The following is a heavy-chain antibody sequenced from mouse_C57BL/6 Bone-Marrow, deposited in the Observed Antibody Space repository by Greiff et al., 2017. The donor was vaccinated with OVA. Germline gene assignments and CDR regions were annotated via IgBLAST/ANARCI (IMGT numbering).Heavy chain of an antibody. Sequence: VQLQQPGPELVKPGASVKISCKASGYTFTDYYMDWVKQSPGQSLEWIGDINPNNGGTIYNQKFKGKATLTVDTSSSTAYMELRSLTSEDTAVDYCSVATSRSYALDYWGQGTSVTVSA. V-gene: IGHV1-18*01. D-gene: IGHD1-1*01. CDR2: INPNNGGT. J-gene: IGHJ4*01. CDR1: GYTFTDYY. CDR3: SVATSRSYALDY.